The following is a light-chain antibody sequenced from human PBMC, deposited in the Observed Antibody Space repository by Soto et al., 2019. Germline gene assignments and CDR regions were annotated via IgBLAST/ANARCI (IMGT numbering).Light chain of an antibody. J-gene: IGKJ5*01. CDR1: KSISRH. Sequence: DIQMTQSPSSLSASVGDRVPITCRPGKSISRHLNWYQQKAGKAPKLLIYAASSLQNGVPSRFRGGGSGTDFTLIITNLQPEDFATYYCQQSYTTLSITFGQGTRLEIK. CDR3: QQSYTTLSIT. CDR2: AAS. V-gene: IGKV1-39*01.